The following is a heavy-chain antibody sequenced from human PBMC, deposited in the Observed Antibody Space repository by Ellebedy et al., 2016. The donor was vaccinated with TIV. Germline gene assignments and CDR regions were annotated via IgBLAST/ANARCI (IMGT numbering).Heavy chain of an antibody. V-gene: IGHV1-18*01. Sequence: AASVKVSCKASGYTFTSYGISWVRQAPGQGLEWMGWISGYTGNTNYAQNLQGRVTMTTDTPTSTAYMELRSLRSDDTAVYYCARVGGLDGNHFDYWGQGTLVTVSS. CDR3: ARVGGLDGNHFDY. D-gene: IGHD3-10*01. J-gene: IGHJ4*02. CDR1: GYTFTSYG. CDR2: ISGYTGNT.